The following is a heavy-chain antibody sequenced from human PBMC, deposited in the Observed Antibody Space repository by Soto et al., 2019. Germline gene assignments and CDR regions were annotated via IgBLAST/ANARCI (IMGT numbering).Heavy chain of an antibody. V-gene: IGHV3-30-3*01. Sequence: SGGSLRLSCAASGLTFSSYAMHWVRQAPGKGLEWVAVISYDGSNKYYADSVKGRFTISRDNSKNTLYLQMNSLRAEDTAVYYCARGRNGVFPYYYYGMDVWGQGTTVTVSS. CDR2: ISYDGSNK. J-gene: IGHJ6*02. CDR3: ARGRNGVFPYYYYGMDV. D-gene: IGHD2-8*01. CDR1: GLTFSSYA.